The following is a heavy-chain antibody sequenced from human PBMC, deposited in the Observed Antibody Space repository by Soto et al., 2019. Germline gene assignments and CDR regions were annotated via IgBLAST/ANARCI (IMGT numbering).Heavy chain of an antibody. CDR3: AKAQVVGVISAMDV. D-gene: IGHD3-16*02. CDR1: GFTFGNYA. CDR2: IGGNSAQI. Sequence: VQLLESGGGLVQTGGPLRISCVASGFTFGNYAMRWVRQAPGKGLEWVSAIGGNSAQIYYADSVKGRLTISRDNSKNTVYLQMSSLRVEDTAVYYCAKAQVVGVISAMDVWGRGTTVTVSS. J-gene: IGHJ6*01. V-gene: IGHV3-23*01.